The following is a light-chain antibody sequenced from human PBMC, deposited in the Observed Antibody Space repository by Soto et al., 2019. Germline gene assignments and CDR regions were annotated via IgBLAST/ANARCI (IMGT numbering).Light chain of an antibody. CDR1: RSDVGAYNY. V-gene: IGLV2-14*01. J-gene: IGLJ1*01. Sequence: QSVLTQPASVSGSPGQSIAISCTGTRSDVGAYNYVSWYQQHPGKAPKLMISEVTNRPSGVSDRCSGSKSGNTASLTISGLQAEDEADYYCSSFTSRFTFVFGTGTKLTVL. CDR2: EVT. CDR3: SSFTSRFTFV.